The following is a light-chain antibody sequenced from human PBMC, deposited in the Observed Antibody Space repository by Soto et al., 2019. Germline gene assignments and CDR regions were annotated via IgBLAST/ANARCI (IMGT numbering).Light chain of an antibody. Sequence: QSALTQPASVSGSPVQSITISCTGTSSDVGGYNYVAWYQQHPGKAPKLMMYEVSNRPSGVYNRFSGSKSGNTASLTISGLQDEDEADYYCSSYTTSSTLVFGGGNKLTVL. CDR3: SSYTTSSTLV. J-gene: IGLJ2*01. CDR2: EVS. V-gene: IGLV2-14*01. CDR1: SSDVGGYNY.